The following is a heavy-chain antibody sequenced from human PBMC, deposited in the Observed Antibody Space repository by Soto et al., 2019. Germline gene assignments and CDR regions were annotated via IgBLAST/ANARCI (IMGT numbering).Heavy chain of an antibody. Sequence: QVQLQQWGAGLLKHSETLSLTCAVYGGSFSGYYWTWIRQPPGTGLEWIGEINHSGSTNYNPSLKSRVTISVDTSKNQFSLKLTSVTAADTAVYYCARDKITDLFDYWGHGTLVTVSS. D-gene: IGHD3-10*01. CDR2: INHSGST. J-gene: IGHJ4*01. CDR1: GGSFSGYY. V-gene: IGHV4-34*01. CDR3: ARDKITDLFDY.